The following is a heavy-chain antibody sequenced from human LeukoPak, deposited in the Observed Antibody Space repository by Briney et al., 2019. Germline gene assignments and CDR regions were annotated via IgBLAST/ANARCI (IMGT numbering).Heavy chain of an antibody. V-gene: IGHV4-59*01. J-gene: IGHJ6*03. CDR3: ARVFDSGSQAYFYYMDV. Sequence: SETLSLTCNVSGGSIRGYYWSWIRQPPGKGLEWIGYIYSSGSTNYNPSLKSRVTMSVDTSKNQFSLKVSSVTAADTAAYYCARVFDSGSQAYFYYMDVWGKGTTVTISS. CDR2: IYSSGST. D-gene: IGHD3-10*01. CDR1: GGSIRGYY.